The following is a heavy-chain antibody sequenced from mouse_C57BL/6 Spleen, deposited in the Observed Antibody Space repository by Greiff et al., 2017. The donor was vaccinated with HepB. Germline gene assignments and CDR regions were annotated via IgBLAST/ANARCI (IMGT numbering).Heavy chain of an antibody. D-gene: IGHD1-1*01. Sequence: EVQGVESGGGLVQPGGSLSLSCAASGFTFTDYYMSWVRQPPGKALEWLGFIRNKANGYTTEYSASVKGRFTISRDNSQSILYLQMNALRAEDSATYYCARSFNYYGSSYYFDYWGQGTTLTVSS. CDR1: GFTFTDYY. V-gene: IGHV7-3*01. J-gene: IGHJ2*01. CDR2: IRNKANGYTT. CDR3: ARSFNYYGSSYYFDY.